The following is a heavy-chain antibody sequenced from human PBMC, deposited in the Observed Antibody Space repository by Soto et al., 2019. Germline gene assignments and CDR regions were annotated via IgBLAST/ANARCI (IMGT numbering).Heavy chain of an antibody. Sequence: PGGSLRLSCEASGFTFSSYAMTWVRQAAGKGLEWVSVISGSGGSTYYADSVKGRFTISRDNSKNTLYLQMNSLRAEDTAVYYCAKSLWAAAAIRRPFDYWGQGTLVTVSS. CDR3: AKSLWAAAAIRRPFDY. CDR1: GFTFSSYA. D-gene: IGHD2-2*01. CDR2: ISGSGGST. J-gene: IGHJ4*02. V-gene: IGHV3-23*01.